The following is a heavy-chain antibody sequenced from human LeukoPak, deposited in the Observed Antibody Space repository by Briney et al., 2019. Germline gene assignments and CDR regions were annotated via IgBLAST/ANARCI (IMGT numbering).Heavy chain of an antibody. CDR1: GFTFSSYS. J-gene: IGHJ4*02. CDR3: AKEGTDYYGSGSYVY. Sequence: GGSLRLSCAASGFTFSSYSMNWVRQAPGKGLEWVSAISGSGGSTYYADSVKGRFTISRDNSKNTLYLQMNSLRAEDTAVYYCAKEGTDYYGSGSYVYWGQGTLVTVSS. V-gene: IGHV3-23*01. D-gene: IGHD3-10*01. CDR2: ISGSGGST.